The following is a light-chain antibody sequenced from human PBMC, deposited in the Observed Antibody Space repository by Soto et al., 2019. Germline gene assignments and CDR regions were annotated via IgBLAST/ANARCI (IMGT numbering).Light chain of an antibody. CDR1: QSVINNY. CDR2: GAS. V-gene: IGKV3-20*01. CDR3: QQQGRSPRT. Sequence: EIVFTQSPGTLSLSPGERATLSCRASQSVINNYLSWYQQKPGQAPRLLIYGASSRATGIPDRFIGSGSGTDFTLPISRLEPEDFAVDYCQQQGRSPRTFGQGTKVDIK. J-gene: IGKJ1*01.